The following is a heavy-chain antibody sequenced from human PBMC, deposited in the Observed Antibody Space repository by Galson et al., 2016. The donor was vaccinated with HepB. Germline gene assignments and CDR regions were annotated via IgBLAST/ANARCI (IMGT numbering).Heavy chain of an antibody. V-gene: IGHV1-24*01. D-gene: IGHD2-8*01. CDR1: GYTLSELS. J-gene: IGHJ4*02. Sequence: SVKVSCKVSGYTLSELSIHWVRQAPGKGLEWMGYFDPEDDDRMYAQNFQGRLTMTEDASTDTAYMELSSLRSDDTAVYYCAIGFVLLRGVNGPLDDWGQGTLVTVSS. CDR2: FDPEDDDR. CDR3: AIGFVLLRGVNGPLDD.